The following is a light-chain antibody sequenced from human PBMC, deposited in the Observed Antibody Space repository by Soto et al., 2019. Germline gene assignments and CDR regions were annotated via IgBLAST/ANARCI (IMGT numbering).Light chain of an antibody. Sequence: QSVLTLPPSVSGAPGQRVAISCTGSSSNIGAGYAVHWFQQLPGIAPKLLIFGNNNRPSGVPDRFSGSKSGTSASLAITGLQAEDEDEYYCQCFDRGPSGGYVFGTGTKVTVL. J-gene: IGLJ1*01. V-gene: IGLV1-40*01. CDR3: QCFDRGPSGGYV. CDR1: SSNIGAGYA. CDR2: GNN.